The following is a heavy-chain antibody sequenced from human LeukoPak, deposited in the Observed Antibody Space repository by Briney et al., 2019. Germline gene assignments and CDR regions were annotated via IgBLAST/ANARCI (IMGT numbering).Heavy chain of an antibody. V-gene: IGHV4-34*01. CDR2: INHSGST. CDR3: ARRRGAGKVATLPTHWFDP. Sequence: SETLSLTCAVYGGSFSGYYWSLIRQPPGKGLEWIGEINHSGSTNYNPSLKSRVTISVDTSKNQFSLKLSSVTAADTAVYYCARRRGAGKVATLPTHWFDPWGQGTLVTVSS. J-gene: IGHJ5*02. D-gene: IGHD5-12*01. CDR1: GGSFSGYY.